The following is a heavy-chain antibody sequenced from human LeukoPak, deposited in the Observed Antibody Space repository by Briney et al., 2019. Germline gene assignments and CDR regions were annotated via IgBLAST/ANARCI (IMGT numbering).Heavy chain of an antibody. CDR1: GGSISSGSYY. CDR2: IYTSGST. V-gene: IGHV4-61*02. J-gene: IGHJ4*02. D-gene: IGHD3-22*01. Sequence: SETLSLTCTVSGGSISSGSYYWSWIRQPAGKGLEWIGRIYTSGSTNYNPSLKSRVTISVDTSKNQFSLKLSSVTAADTAVYYCARGYRYYYDSSGYLNFDYWGQGTLVTVSS. CDR3: ARGYRYYYDSSGYLNFDY.